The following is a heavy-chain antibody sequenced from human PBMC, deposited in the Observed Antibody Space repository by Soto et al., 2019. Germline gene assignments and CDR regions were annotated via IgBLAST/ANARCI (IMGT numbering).Heavy chain of an antibody. J-gene: IGHJ4*02. Sequence: QVQLVQSGAEVKKPGASVKVSCKASGYTFTSFSISWVRQAPGQGLEWMGWISAYNGNTYHARKLQGRVTMTTDTSTSTAYMELRSLRSADTAVYYCARDVGYGLIDYWGQGTLVTVSS. CDR2: ISAYNGNT. V-gene: IGHV1-18*01. CDR1: GYTFTSFS. CDR3: ARDVGYGLIDY. D-gene: IGHD5-18*01.